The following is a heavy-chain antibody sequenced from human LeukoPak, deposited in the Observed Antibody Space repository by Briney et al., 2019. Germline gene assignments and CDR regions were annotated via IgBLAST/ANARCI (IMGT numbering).Heavy chain of an antibody. CDR3: ARDKGLRLGELSFGYNWFDP. CDR1: GFTFSSYA. D-gene: IGHD3-16*02. J-gene: IGHJ5*02. CDR2: ISSSSSYI. Sequence: GGSLRLSCAASGFTFSSYAMSWVRQAPGKGLEWVSSISSSSSYIYYADSVKGRFTISRDNAKNSLYLQMNSLRAEDTAVYYCARDKGLRLGELSFGYNWFDPWGQGTLVTVSS. V-gene: IGHV3-21*01.